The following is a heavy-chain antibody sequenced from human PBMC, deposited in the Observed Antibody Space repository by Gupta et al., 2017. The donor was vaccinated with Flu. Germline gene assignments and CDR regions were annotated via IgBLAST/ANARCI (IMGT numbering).Heavy chain of an antibody. CDR3: ARSSRAAIQKYFQH. CDR1: GGSFSGYY. CDR2: INHSGST. Sequence: QVQLQQWGAGLLKPSETLPLTCAVYGGSFSGYYWSWIRQPPGKGLEWIGEINHSGSTNYNPSLKSRVTISVDTSKNQFSLKLSSVTAADTAVYYCARSSRAAIQKYFQHWGQGTLVTVSS. V-gene: IGHV4-34*01. J-gene: IGHJ1*01. D-gene: IGHD2-2*02.